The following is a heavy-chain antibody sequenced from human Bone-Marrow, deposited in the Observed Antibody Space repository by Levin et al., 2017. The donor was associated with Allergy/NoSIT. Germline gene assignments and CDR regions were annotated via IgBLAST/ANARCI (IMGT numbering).Heavy chain of an antibody. Sequence: GGSLRLSCAASGFTFSSYWMHWVRQAPGKGLVWVSRINSDGSSTSYADSVKGRFTISRDNAKNTLYLQMNSLRAEDTAVYYCAREVVVAATEYYYGMDVWGQGTTVTVSS. CDR2: INSDGSST. J-gene: IGHJ6*02. V-gene: IGHV3-74*01. D-gene: IGHD2-15*01. CDR3: AREVVVAATEYYYGMDV. CDR1: GFTFSSYW.